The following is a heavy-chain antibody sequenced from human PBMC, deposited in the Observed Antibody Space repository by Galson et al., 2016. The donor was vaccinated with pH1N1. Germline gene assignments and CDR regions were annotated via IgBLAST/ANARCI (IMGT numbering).Heavy chain of an antibody. CDR2: IYYTGRT. V-gene: IGHV4-30-4*08. D-gene: IGHD1-1*01. J-gene: IGHJ4*02. Sequence: TLSLTCSVSGGSMNSADYYWSWIRQPPGKGLEWIGYIYYTGRTYYNASLESRLTISIDTSKSQFSLRLSAVTAADTALYYCVRYKSGVGPLDYWGQGILVTVSS. CDR1: GGSMNSADYY. CDR3: VRYKSGVGPLDY.